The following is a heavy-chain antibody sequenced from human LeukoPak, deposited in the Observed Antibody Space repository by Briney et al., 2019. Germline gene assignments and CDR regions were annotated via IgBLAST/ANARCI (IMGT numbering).Heavy chain of an antibody. J-gene: IGHJ4*02. D-gene: IGHD2-21*01. CDR2: IYHSGST. Sequence: SETLSLTCAVSGGSISSSNWWSWVRQPPGKGLEWIGSIYHSGSTYYNPSLKSRVTISVDTSKNQFSLKLSSVTAADTAVYYCARDYSDYWGQGTLVTVSS. CDR3: ARDYSDY. V-gene: IGHV4-4*02. CDR1: GGSISSSNW.